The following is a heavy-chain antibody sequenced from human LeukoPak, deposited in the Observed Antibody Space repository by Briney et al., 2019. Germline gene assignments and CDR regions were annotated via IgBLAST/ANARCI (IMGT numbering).Heavy chain of an antibody. V-gene: IGHV4-30-4*07. D-gene: IGHD3-3*01. J-gene: IGHJ4*02. CDR3: ARGERYDFHFDY. Sequence: SETLSLTCAVSGGSISSGGYSWSWIRQPPGKGLEWIGYISYSGNTYYNPSLKSRLTISVDTSKNQFSLKLSSVTAADTAVYYCARGERYDFHFDYWGQGTLVTVSS. CDR2: ISYSGNT. CDR1: GGSISSGGYS.